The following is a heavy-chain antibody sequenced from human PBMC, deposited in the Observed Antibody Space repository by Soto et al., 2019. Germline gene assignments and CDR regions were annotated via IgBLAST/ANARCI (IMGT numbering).Heavy chain of an antibody. CDR2: ISSSGSTA. V-gene: IGHV3-48*03. Sequence: LRLSCAASGFTFSRFELHLVRQAPGKGLEWISYISSSGSTAYYASSVEGRFTIPRDNANNSVYLQMDSLRAEDTALYYCTRAAWFPYLSFYWGQGALVTVSS. CDR3: TRAAWFPYLSFY. CDR1: GFTFSRFE. J-gene: IGHJ4*02. D-gene: IGHD3-10*01.